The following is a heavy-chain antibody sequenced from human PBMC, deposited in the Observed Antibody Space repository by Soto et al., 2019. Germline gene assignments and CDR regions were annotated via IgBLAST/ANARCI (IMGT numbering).Heavy chain of an antibody. J-gene: IGHJ4*02. CDR1: GGSISSSSYY. Sequence: SETLSLTCTVSGGSISSSSYYWGWIRQPPGKGLEGIGSIYYSGSTYYNPSLKSRVTISVDTSKNQFSLKLSSVTAADTAVYYCARRFLSSSWYFDYWGQGTLVTVSS. D-gene: IGHD6-13*01. V-gene: IGHV4-39*01. CDR2: IYYSGST. CDR3: ARRFLSSSWYFDY.